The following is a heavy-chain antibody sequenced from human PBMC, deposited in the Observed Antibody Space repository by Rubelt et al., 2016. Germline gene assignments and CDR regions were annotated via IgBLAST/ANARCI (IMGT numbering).Heavy chain of an antibody. J-gene: IGHJ4*02. Sequence: QVQLQQWGAGLLKPSETLSLICAVYGASFSDYYWTWIRQPPGKGLEWIGEISHSGTTYYNPSLKSRVTISVDTSRDQFSLKLNSMTAADTAVYYCARRGFRRPDYYPLEYWGQGALVTVSS. CDR3: ARRGFRRPDYYPLEY. CDR2: ISHSGTT. CDR1: GASFSDYY. D-gene: IGHD1-26*01. V-gene: IGHV4-34*02.